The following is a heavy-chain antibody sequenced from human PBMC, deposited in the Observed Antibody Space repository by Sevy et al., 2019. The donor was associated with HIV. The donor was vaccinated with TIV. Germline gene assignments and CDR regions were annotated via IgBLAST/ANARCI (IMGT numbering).Heavy chain of an antibody. D-gene: IGHD6-13*01. CDR2: INTDGSST. CDR1: GFTFSSYW. Sequence: GGSLRLSCAASGFTFSSYWMHWVRQAPGKGLVWVSRINTDGSSTSYAASVKGRFTISRDNAKNTLYLQMNSLRAEDTAVYYCARDGYSSSSVDFDYWGQGTLVTVSS. V-gene: IGHV3-74*01. J-gene: IGHJ4*02. CDR3: ARDGYSSSSVDFDY.